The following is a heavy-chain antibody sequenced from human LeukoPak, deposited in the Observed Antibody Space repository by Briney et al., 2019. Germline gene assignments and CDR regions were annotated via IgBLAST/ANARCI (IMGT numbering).Heavy chain of an antibody. CDR1: GFTFSSYA. V-gene: IGHV3-23*01. D-gene: IGHD2-15*01. CDR2: VTDTGGNT. CDR3: AKGSVRSCSGPSCYPLDS. J-gene: IGHJ4*02. Sequence: GGSLRLSCAASGFTFSSYAMTWVRQAPVKGLEWLSVVTDTGGNTYHADSVKGRFTISRDNSKNTVYLEMNSLRVEDTAVYYCAKGSVRSCSGPSCYPLDSWGQGTLVTVSS.